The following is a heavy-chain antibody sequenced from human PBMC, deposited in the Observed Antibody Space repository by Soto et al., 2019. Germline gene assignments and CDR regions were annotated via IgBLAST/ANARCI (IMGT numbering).Heavy chain of an antibody. CDR2: ISGSGGST. J-gene: IGHJ6*02. CDR3: AKDGGYDFWSGSYYYYYGMDV. Sequence: HPGGSLRLSCAASGFTFSSYAMSWVRQAPGKGLEWVSAISGSGGSTYYADSVKGRFTISRDNPKNTLYLQMNSLRAEDTAVYYCAKDGGYDFWSGSYYYYYGMDVWGQGTTVTVSS. D-gene: IGHD3-3*01. CDR1: GFTFSSYA. V-gene: IGHV3-23*01.